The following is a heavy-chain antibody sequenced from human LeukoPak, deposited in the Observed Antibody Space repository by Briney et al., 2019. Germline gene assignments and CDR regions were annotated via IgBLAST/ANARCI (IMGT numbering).Heavy chain of an antibody. Sequence: ATVKISCKVSGYTFTDYYMHWVQQAPGKGLEWMGLVDPEDGETIYAEKFQGRFTITADTSTDTAYMELSSLRSEDTAVYYCATDFFPAVAGTHTDYWGQGTLVTVSS. CDR1: GYTFTDYY. D-gene: IGHD6-19*01. J-gene: IGHJ4*02. CDR2: VDPEDGET. V-gene: IGHV1-69-2*01. CDR3: ATDFFPAVAGTHTDY.